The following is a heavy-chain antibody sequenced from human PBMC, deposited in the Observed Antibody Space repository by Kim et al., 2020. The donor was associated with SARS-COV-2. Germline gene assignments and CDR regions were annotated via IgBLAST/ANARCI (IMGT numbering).Heavy chain of an antibody. CDR3: ARPEYSSSFDAFDI. V-gene: IGHV5-51*01. Sequence: SPSFQGQVTISADKSISTAYLQWSSLKASDTAMYYCARPEYSSSFDAFDIWGQGTMVTVSS. D-gene: IGHD6-6*01. J-gene: IGHJ3*02.